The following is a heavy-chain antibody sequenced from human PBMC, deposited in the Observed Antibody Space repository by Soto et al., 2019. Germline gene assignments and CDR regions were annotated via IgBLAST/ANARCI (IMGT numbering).Heavy chain of an antibody. J-gene: IGHJ6*03. Sequence: EVQLVESGGGLVQPGGSLKLSCAASGFTFSGSAMHWVRQASGKGLEWVGRIRTKANSYATAYAASVKGRFTISRDDSKNTAYLQMNILKTEDTAVYYCTKKMSPLMDVWGKGTTVTVSS. CDR1: GFTFSGSA. CDR2: IRTKANSYAT. V-gene: IGHV3-73*01. CDR3: TKKMSPLMDV.